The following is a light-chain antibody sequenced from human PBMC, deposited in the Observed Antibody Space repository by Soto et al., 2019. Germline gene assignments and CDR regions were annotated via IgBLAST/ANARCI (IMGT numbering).Light chain of an antibody. Sequence: QSVLTQPPSVSGAPGQRVTISCTGSSSNIGAGYDVHWYQQLPGTAPKLLIYGNSNRPSGVPDRFSGSKSGTSASLAITGLQAEYEADYYCQSYDSSLSGYVFGTGTKLTFL. CDR2: GNS. V-gene: IGLV1-40*01. CDR1: SSNIGAGYD. J-gene: IGLJ1*01. CDR3: QSYDSSLSGYV.